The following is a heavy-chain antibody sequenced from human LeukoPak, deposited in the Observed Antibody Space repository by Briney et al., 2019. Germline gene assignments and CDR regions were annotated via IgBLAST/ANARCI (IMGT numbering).Heavy chain of an antibody. CDR1: VDTLTELS. Sequence: ASVKVSCKVSVDTLTELSMHCVRDAPGGGVERRGGFYAEDGQTIYAQKFQGRVTMTEDTSTDTPYMELSSLRSEDTAVYYCATRVYSSGWPRDYHGIDVWGQGTTVTVSS. V-gene: IGHV1-24*01. J-gene: IGHJ6*01. CDR3: ATRVYSSGWPRDYHGIDV. D-gene: IGHD6-19*01. CDR2: FYAEDGQT.